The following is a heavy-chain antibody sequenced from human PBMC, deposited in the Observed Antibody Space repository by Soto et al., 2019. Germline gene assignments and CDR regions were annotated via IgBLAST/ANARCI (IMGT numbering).Heavy chain of an antibody. Sequence: ASVKVSCKSSAYTFTSYDINWVRQATGQGLEWMGWMNPNSGNTGYAQKFQGRVTMTRNTSISTAYMELSSLRSEDTAVYYCAGGYYDFWSGYPRWGQGTLVTVSS. V-gene: IGHV1-8*01. J-gene: IGHJ4*02. CDR1: AYTFTSYD. CDR3: AGGYYDFWSGYPR. D-gene: IGHD3-3*01. CDR2: MNPNSGNT.